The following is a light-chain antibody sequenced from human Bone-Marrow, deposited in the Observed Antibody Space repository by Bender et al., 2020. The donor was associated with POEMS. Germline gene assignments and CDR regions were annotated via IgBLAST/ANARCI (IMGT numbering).Light chain of an antibody. J-gene: IGLJ2*01. Sequence: QSALTQPASVSGSPGQSITISCTGIRGDIGTSEYVSWYQQQPGKAPKVVIYDAAHRPAGVSGRFSGSTSGITASLTISGLQTEDEADYYCNSYTNDRVLFGGGTKLTVL. CDR1: RGDIGTSEY. V-gene: IGLV2-14*03. CDR2: DAA. CDR3: NSYTNDRVL.